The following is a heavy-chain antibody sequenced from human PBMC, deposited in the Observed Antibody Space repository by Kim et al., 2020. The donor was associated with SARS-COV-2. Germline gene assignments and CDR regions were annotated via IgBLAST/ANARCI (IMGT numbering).Heavy chain of an antibody. CDR3: ASLRFLEWVTGDVLYGLNV. CDR2: TYYSGTT. D-gene: IGHD3-3*01. J-gene: IGHJ6*02. Sequence: SETLSLTCTVSGGSISSGGYYWIWNRQHPGKGLEWIGYTYYSGTTNYNPSLKSRVTISVDTSKTQFSLKLSSLTAADTADFYCASLRFLEWVTGDVLYGLNVWGQGTTVTVSS. V-gene: IGHV4-31*03. CDR1: GGSISSGGYY.